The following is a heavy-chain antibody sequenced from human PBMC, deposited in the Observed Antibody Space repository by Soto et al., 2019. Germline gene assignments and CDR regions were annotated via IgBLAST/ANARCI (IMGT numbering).Heavy chain of an antibody. V-gene: IGHV1-18*01. CDR3: AGDFMVDSSSWYFDY. D-gene: IGHD6-13*01. Sequence: QVQLVQSGAEVKKPGASVKVSCKASGYTFTSYGISWVRQAPGQGLEWMGWISAYNGNTNYAQKLQGRVTMTTDASTSTAYMELRSLRSDDTAVYYCAGDFMVDSSSWYFDYWGQGTLVTVSS. CDR2: ISAYNGNT. J-gene: IGHJ4*02. CDR1: GYTFTSYG.